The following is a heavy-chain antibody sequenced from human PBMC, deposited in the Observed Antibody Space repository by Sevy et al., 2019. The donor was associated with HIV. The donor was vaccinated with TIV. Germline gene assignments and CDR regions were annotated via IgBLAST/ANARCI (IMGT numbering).Heavy chain of an antibody. Sequence: SETLSLTCTVSGGSISGDVYFWTWIRQHPGKGLEWIGYIHYSRGTDYNPSLKRRVTISVDTSKNQISLNMRSVTAADTAVYYCARDSCKSTSCQNWGYYGMDVWGQGTTVTVSS. CDR1: GGSISGDVYF. CDR2: IHYSRGT. D-gene: IGHD2-2*01. V-gene: IGHV4-31*03. J-gene: IGHJ6*02. CDR3: ARDSCKSTSCQNWGYYGMDV.